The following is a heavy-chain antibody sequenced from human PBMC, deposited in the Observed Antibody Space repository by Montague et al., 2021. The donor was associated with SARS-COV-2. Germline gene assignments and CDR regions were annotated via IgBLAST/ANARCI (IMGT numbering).Heavy chain of an antibody. V-gene: IGHV4-39*07. CDR2: IYYSGSA. Sequence: SETRSLTCTVSGGSISSSSYYWGWIRQPPGKGLEWIGSIYYSGSAYYXPSLESRVTISVDTSKNQFSLKLSSVTAADTAVYYCARVGRQQLVRLSGMDVWGQGTTVTVSS. CDR3: ARVGRQQLVRLSGMDV. J-gene: IGHJ6*02. D-gene: IGHD6-13*01. CDR1: GGSISSSSYY.